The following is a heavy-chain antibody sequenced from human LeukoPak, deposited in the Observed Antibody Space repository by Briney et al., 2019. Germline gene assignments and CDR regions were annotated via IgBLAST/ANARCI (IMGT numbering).Heavy chain of an antibody. CDR3: ARDARYYDFWSGPEIYYYYGMDV. V-gene: IGHV4-61*02. Sequence: SETLSLTCTVSGGSISSSSYYWSWIRQPAGKGLEWIGRIYTSGSTNYNPSLKSRVTMSVDTSKNQFSLKLSSVTAADTAVYYCARDARYYDFWSGPEIYYYYGMDVWGQGTTVTVSS. CDR2: IYTSGST. CDR1: GGSISSSSYY. J-gene: IGHJ6*02. D-gene: IGHD3-3*01.